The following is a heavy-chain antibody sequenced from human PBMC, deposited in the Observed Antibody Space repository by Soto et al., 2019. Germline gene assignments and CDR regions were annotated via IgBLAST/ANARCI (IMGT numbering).Heavy chain of an antibody. CDR3: AHIRGAGAYYYYPMDV. J-gene: IGHJ6*01. D-gene: IGHD3-10*01. CDR1: GFSLTTPGMC. Sequence: SGPTLVNPRQTLTLTCTFSGFSLTTPGMCVSWIRQPPGKALEWLAVIDWDDDKYYSTSLKTRLSISMDTSKNQVVLEMTNVAPVDTATYYCAHIRGAGAYYYYPMDV. CDR2: IDWDDDK. V-gene: IGHV2-70*12.